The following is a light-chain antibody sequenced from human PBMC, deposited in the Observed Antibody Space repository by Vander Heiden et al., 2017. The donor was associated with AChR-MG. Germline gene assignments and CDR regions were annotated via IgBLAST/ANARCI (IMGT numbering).Light chain of an antibody. CDR2: SNS. V-gene: IGLV1-40*01. CDR1: SSNIGAGSD. J-gene: IGLJ7*01. CDR3: QSYDNSLNGPV. Sequence: QSVLTQPPSVSGAPGQRVTISCTGSSSNIGAGSDVHWYQQLPGTAPKLLIFSNSNRPSGVPDRFSGSKSGTSASLAITGLQADDEADYFCQSYDNSLNGPVFGGGTQLAVI.